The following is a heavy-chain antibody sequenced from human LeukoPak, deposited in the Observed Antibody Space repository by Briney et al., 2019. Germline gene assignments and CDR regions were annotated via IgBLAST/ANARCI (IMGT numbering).Heavy chain of an antibody. Sequence: SETLSLTCAVYGGSFSGYYWSWIRQPPGKGLEWIGEINHSGSTNYNPSLKRRVTISVDTSKNQFSLKLSSVTAADTAVYYCARVGSSWKPLGYWGQGTLVTVSS. CDR2: INHSGST. V-gene: IGHV4-34*01. CDR3: ARVGSSWKPLGY. J-gene: IGHJ4*02. CDR1: GGSFSGYY. D-gene: IGHD6-13*01.